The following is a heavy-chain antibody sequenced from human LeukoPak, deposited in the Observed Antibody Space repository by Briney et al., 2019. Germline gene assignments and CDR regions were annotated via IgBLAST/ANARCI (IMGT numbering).Heavy chain of an antibody. Sequence: SQTLSLTCSVSGGSISSGYYYWSWVRQAAGKGLEWIGHIYILGTTEYNPSLKNRVTISIDKSDNHFSLNLSSVTAADTAVYYCARQRGGSLLDYWGQGTLVTVSS. V-gene: IGHV4-61*09. J-gene: IGHJ4*02. CDR1: GGSISSGYYY. D-gene: IGHD3-10*01. CDR3: ARQRGGSLLDY. CDR2: IYILGTT.